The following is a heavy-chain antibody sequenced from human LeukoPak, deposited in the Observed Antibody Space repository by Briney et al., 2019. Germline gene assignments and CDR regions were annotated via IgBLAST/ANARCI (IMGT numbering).Heavy chain of an antibody. D-gene: IGHD2-21*02. V-gene: IGHV1-2*02. J-gene: IGHJ6*03. CDR3: ALGGDSYYYYYMDV. CDR2: INPNSGGT. CDR1: GYTFTSYY. Sequence: ASVKVSCKASGYTFTSYYMHWVRQAPGQGLEWMGWINPNSGGTNYAQKFQGRVTMTRDTSISTAYMELSRLRSDDTAVYYCALGGDSYYYYYMDVWGKGTTVTVSS.